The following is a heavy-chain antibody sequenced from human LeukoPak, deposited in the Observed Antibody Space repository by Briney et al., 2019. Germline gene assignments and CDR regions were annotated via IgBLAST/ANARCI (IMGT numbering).Heavy chain of an antibody. CDR1: GFTFSAST. V-gene: IGHV3-30*04. J-gene: IGHJ3*02. Sequence: PGGSLRLSCVASGFTFSASTMHWVRQAPGKGLEWVAVLSYDGFTQYYADSVKGRFTIARDNANNSLYLQMNSLRAEDTAVYYCARALAGYSSSWYPGGDAFDIWGQGTMVTVSS. CDR2: LSYDGFTQ. D-gene: IGHD6-13*01. CDR3: ARALAGYSSSWYPGGDAFDI.